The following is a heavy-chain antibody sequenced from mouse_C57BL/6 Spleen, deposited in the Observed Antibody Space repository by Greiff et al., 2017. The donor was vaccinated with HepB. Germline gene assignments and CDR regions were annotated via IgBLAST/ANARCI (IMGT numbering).Heavy chain of an antibody. CDR3: ARRSLTGYFDV. CDR2: IWSGGST. Sequence: QVQLKQSGPGLVQPSQCLSITCTVSGFSLTSYGVHWVRQSPGKGLEWLGVIWSGGSTDYKAAFVSRLSISKDNSKSQVFFKMNRLQADDTAIYYCARRSLTGYFDVWGTGTTVTVSS. J-gene: IGHJ1*03. V-gene: IGHV2-2*01. CDR1: GFSLTSYG. D-gene: IGHD6-5*01.